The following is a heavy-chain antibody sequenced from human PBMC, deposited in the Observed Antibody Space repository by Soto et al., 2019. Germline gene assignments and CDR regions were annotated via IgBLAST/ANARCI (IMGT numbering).Heavy chain of an antibody. D-gene: IGHD3-10*01. Sequence: GASVKVSCKASGYTFSDYAMHWVRQAPGQRLEWMGWIHAGNGNTKYSQKFQGRVTITRDTSATTVYLELTSLRSEDTAVYYCARGLLWFGDLSPLGYWGQGTLVTVSS. CDR3: ARGLLWFGDLSPLGY. J-gene: IGHJ4*02. CDR2: IHAGNGNT. CDR1: GYTFSDYA. V-gene: IGHV1-3*01.